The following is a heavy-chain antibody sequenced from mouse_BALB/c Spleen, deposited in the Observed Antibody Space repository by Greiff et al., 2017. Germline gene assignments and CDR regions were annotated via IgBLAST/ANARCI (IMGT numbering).Heavy chain of an antibody. V-gene: IGHV1-7*01. Sequence: QVQLQQSGAELAKPGASVKMSCKASGYTFTSYWMHWVKQRPGQGLEWIGYINPSTGYTEYNQKFKDKATLTADKSSSTAYMQLSSLTSEDSAVYYCARNGYYENYLDYWGQGTTLTVSS. CDR1: GYTFTSYW. D-gene: IGHD2-3*01. J-gene: IGHJ2*01. CDR2: INPSTGYT. CDR3: ARNGYYENYLDY.